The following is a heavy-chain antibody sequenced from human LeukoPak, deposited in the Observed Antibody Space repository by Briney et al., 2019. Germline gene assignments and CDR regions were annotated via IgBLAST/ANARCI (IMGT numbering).Heavy chain of an antibody. V-gene: IGHV4-59*01. CDR2: IYYSGST. CDR3: ARVGSGDGYNCRLTFDY. CDR1: GGSISSYY. J-gene: IGHJ4*02. D-gene: IGHD5-12*01. Sequence: SETLSLTCTVSGGSISSYYWSWIRQPPGKGLEWIGYIYYSGSTNYNPSLKSRVTISVDTSKNQFSLKLSSVTAADTAVYYCARVGSGDGYNCRLTFDYWGQGTLVTVSS.